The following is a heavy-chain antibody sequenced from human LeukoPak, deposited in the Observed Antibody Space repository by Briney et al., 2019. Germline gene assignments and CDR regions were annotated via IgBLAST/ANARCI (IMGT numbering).Heavy chain of an antibody. V-gene: IGHV3-48*04. Sequence: GGTLRLSCVASGFTFSRSPMTWVRQGPGKGLEWVSYISSSGSTIYYADSVKGRFTISRDNAKNSLYLQMNSLRAEDTAVYYCARAMVDYNARSFDYWGQGTLVTVSS. CDR1: GFTFSRSP. J-gene: IGHJ4*02. CDR2: ISSSGSTI. D-gene: IGHD4-11*01. CDR3: ARAMVDYNARSFDY.